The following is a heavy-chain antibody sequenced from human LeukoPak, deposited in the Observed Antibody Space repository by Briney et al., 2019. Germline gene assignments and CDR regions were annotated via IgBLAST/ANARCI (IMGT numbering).Heavy chain of an antibody. Sequence: PSETLSLPCDVSGYSISSGYYWGWIRQSPGKGLEWIGNIYHSGNAYYNPSLKSRVTISVDTSKNRFSLKLNSMSAADTAMYYCARALVRAFDFWGQGTTVTVSS. D-gene: IGHD1-26*01. CDR3: ARALVRAFDF. V-gene: IGHV4-38-2*01. J-gene: IGHJ3*01. CDR1: GYSISSGYY. CDR2: IYHSGNA.